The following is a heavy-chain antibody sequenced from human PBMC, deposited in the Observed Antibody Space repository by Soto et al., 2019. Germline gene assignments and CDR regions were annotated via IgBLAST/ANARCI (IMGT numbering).Heavy chain of an antibody. J-gene: IGHJ6*02. D-gene: IGHD1-1*01. V-gene: IGHV1-8*01. CDR2: MNPNSGNT. CDR3: ARERTGTTSMDA. Sequence: QVQLVQSGAEVKKPGASVKVSCKASGYTFTSYDINWVRQATGKGLEWMGWMNPNSGNTGYAQKFQGRVTITRTTAISTAYMELSILRSEDTAVYYCARERTGTTSMDAWGQGTTVNVS. CDR1: GYTFTSYD.